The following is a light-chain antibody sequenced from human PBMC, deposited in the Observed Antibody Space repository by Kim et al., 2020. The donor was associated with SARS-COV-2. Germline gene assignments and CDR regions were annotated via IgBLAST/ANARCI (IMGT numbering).Light chain of an antibody. J-gene: IGLJ2*01. V-gene: IGLV6-57*04. CDR2: EDK. CDR3: RSSDSSNHGV. Sequence: NFMLTQPHSVSESPGKTLIISCTRSSGSIASDCVQWYRQRPGSAPTTMIYEDKSRPSGVPDRFSGSIDNSSNDNSSNSASLTVSGLKTEDEADYCCRSSDSSNHGVFGGGTQLTVL. CDR1: SGSIASDC.